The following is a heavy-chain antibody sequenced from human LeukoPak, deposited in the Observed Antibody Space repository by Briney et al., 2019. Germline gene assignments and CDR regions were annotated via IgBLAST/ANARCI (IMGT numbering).Heavy chain of an antibody. V-gene: IGHV4-38-2*02. CDR1: GYSTSSGYY. D-gene: IGHD2-2*01. CDR3: ARTVPAAMVFRLEGFDP. Sequence: PSETLSLTCTVSGYSTSSGYYWGWIRQPPGKGLEWIGSIYHSGSTYYNPSLKSRVTISVDTSKNQFSLKLSSVTAADTAVYYCARTVPAAMVFRLEGFDPWGQGTLVTVSS. J-gene: IGHJ5*02. CDR2: IYHSGST.